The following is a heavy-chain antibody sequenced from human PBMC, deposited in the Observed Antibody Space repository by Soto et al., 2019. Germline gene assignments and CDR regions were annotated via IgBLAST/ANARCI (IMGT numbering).Heavy chain of an antibody. V-gene: IGHV1-69*02. CDR3: ASIRYCSGGSCYPDGY. Sequence: QVQLVQSGAEVKKPGSSVKVSCKASGGTFSSYTISWVRQAPGQGLEWMGRIIPILGIANYAQKFQGRVTITXXKXTXXAYMELSSLRSEDTAVYYCASIRYCSGGSCYPDGYWGQGTLVTVSS. J-gene: IGHJ4*02. D-gene: IGHD2-15*01. CDR2: IIPILGIA. CDR1: GGTFSSYT.